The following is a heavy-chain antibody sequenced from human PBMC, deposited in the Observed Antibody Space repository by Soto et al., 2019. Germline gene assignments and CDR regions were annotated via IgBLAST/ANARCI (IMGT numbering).Heavy chain of an antibody. J-gene: IGHJ3*02. Sequence: EVQLSESGGGLVQPGGSLRVSCAASQFNLSSHAMSWVRQAPGKGLEWVSGIGVIGVRTYYADSVKGRFTISRDNPKNALYLQMNSLRAEDTAVYYCAKDGTREAFDIWGQGTMVTVSS. V-gene: IGHV3-23*01. CDR2: IGVIGVRT. CDR1: QFNLSSHA. CDR3: AKDGTREAFDI. D-gene: IGHD1-1*01.